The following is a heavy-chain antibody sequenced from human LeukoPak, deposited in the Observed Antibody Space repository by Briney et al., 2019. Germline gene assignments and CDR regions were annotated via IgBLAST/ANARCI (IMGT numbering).Heavy chain of an antibody. D-gene: IGHD6-13*01. CDR3: ARVGQQLLYHYYYMDV. CDR2: IYYSGST. Sequence: SETLSLTCTVSGGSISSYYWSWIRQPPGKGLEWIGYIYYSGSTNYNPSLKSRVTISVDTSKNQFSLKLSSVTAADTAVYYCARVGQQLLYHYYYMDVWGKGTTVTVSS. CDR1: GGSISSYY. V-gene: IGHV4-59*01. J-gene: IGHJ6*03.